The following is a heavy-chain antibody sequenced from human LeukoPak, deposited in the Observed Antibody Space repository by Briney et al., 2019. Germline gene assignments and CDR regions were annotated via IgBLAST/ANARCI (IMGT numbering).Heavy chain of an antibody. CDR2: IRSKANSYAT. J-gene: IGHJ4*02. CDR1: GFTFSGSA. D-gene: IGHD5-24*01. Sequence: GGSLRLSCAASGFTFSGSAMHWVRQASGKGLEWVGRIRSKANSYATAYAASVKGRFTIFRDDSKNTAYLQMNSLKTEDTAVYYCTRVEMATIGLDYWGQGTLVTVSS. V-gene: IGHV3-73*01. CDR3: TRVEMATIGLDY.